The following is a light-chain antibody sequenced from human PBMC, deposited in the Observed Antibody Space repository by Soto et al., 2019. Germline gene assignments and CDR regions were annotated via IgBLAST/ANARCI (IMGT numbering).Light chain of an antibody. CDR2: EVS. Sequence: QSPLAQPASVSGSPGQSITISCTGTSSDVGGYNYVSWYQQHPGKAPKLMIYEVSNRPSGVSNRFSGSKSGNTASLTISGLQAEDEADYYCSSYTSSSTYVFGTGTKV. CDR1: SSDVGGYNY. V-gene: IGLV2-14*01. CDR3: SSYTSSSTYV. J-gene: IGLJ1*01.